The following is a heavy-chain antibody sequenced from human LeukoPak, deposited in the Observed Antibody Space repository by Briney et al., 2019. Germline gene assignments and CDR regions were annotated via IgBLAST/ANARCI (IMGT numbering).Heavy chain of an antibody. J-gene: IGHJ4*02. CDR2: ISGSGGNM. CDR3: ARDGDYYDSSGYSDY. CDR1: GFTFSNFG. D-gene: IGHD3-22*01. V-gene: IGHV3-23*01. Sequence: GGSLRLSCTATGFTFSNFGMAWVRQAPGQGLEWVSTISGSGGNMYQADSVKGRFTISRDNSRSTLYLQMNSLRAEDTAVYYCARDGDYYDSSGYSDYWGQGTLVTVSS.